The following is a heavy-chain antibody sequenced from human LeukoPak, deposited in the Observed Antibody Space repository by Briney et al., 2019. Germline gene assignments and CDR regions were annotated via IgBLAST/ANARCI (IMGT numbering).Heavy chain of an antibody. V-gene: IGHV4-39*01. J-gene: IGHJ3*02. Sequence: SETLSLTCTVSGGSITNNNYNWDWIRQPPGKGLEWIGDFYYSGSTYYNPSLKSRVTISVDTSKNQFSLKLNSVTAADTAVYYCARHTRPGYSGYENAFDTWGQGTMVTVSS. D-gene: IGHD5-12*01. CDR1: GGSITNNNYN. CDR3: ARHTRPGYSGYENAFDT. CDR2: FYYSGST.